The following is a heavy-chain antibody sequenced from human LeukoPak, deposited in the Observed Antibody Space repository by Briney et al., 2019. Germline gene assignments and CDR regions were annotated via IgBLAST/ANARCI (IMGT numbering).Heavy chain of an antibody. V-gene: IGHV3-21*01. CDR3: ARQPAIVGATEFDY. CDR2: ISSSSSYI. D-gene: IGHD1-26*01. CDR1: GFTFSSYS. J-gene: IGHJ4*02. Sequence: PGGSLRLSCAASGFTFSSYSMNWVRQAPGKGLEWVSSISSSSSYIYYADSVKGRFTISRDNAKNSLYLQMNSLGAEDTAVYYCARQPAIVGATEFDYWGQGTLVTVSS.